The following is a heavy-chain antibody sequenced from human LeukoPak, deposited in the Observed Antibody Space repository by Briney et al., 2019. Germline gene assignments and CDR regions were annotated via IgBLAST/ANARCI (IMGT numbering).Heavy chain of an antibody. CDR3: AKNRRGWPSQYYFDY. Sequence: PGGSLRLSCAASGFTFSSYAMSWVRQAPGKGLEWVSAISGSGGSTYYADSVKGRFTISRDDSKNTLYLQMNSLRAEDTAVYYCAKNRRGWPSQYYFDYWGQGTLVTVSS. CDR2: ISGSGGST. CDR1: GFTFSSYA. J-gene: IGHJ4*02. V-gene: IGHV3-23*01. D-gene: IGHD6-19*01.